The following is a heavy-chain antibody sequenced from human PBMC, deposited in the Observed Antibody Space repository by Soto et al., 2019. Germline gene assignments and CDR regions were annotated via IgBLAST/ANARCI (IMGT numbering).Heavy chain of an antibody. Sequence: EVQLVESGGGLVKPGGSLRLSCAASGFTFSSYSMNWVRQAPGKGLEGVSSISSSSSYIYYADSVKGRFTISRDNAKNSLYLQMNSLRAEDTAVYYCARDQDYYGSGSYYFDYWGKGTLVTVSS. D-gene: IGHD3-10*01. CDR1: GFTFSSYS. V-gene: IGHV3-21*01. CDR2: ISSSSSYI. CDR3: ARDQDYYGSGSYYFDY. J-gene: IGHJ4*02.